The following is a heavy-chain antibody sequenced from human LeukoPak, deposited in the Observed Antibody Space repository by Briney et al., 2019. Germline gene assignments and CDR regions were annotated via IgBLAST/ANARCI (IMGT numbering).Heavy chain of an antibody. J-gene: IGHJ6*03. V-gene: IGHV3-20*04. Sequence: GGSLRLSCAASGFTFDDYGMSWVRQAPGKGLEWVSGINWNGGSTGYADSVKGRFTISRDNAKNSLYLQMNSLRAEDTALYYCARAPRDCSSTSCYSPWSYYYYMDVWGKGTTVTVSS. D-gene: IGHD2-2*01. CDR2: INWNGGST. CDR1: GFTFDDYG. CDR3: ARAPRDCSSTSCYSPWSYYYYMDV.